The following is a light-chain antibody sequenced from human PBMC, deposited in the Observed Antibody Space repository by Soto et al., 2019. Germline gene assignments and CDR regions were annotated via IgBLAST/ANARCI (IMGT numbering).Light chain of an antibody. V-gene: IGKV1-5*01. J-gene: IGKJ1*01. Sequence: DIQMTQSPSTLSASVGDRVTITCRASQSISSYLNWYQQQPGTAPKVLIYHASNLQSGVPSRFSGSGSGTEFTLTISSLQPDDFATYYCQQYNSYSFGQGTKVDIK. CDR3: QQYNSYS. CDR2: HAS. CDR1: QSISSY.